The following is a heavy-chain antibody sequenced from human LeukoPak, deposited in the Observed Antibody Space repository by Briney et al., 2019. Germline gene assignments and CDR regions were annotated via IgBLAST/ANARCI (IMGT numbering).Heavy chain of an antibody. CDR3: ATGWVITGEN. Sequence: PSETLSLTCTVSGVSISSGSYYWSWIRQPAGKGLEWIGRIYTSGSTNYNPSLKSRVTISVDTSKNQFSLKLSSVTAADTAVYYCATGWVITGENWGQGTLVTVSS. CDR2: IYTSGST. D-gene: IGHD3-22*01. J-gene: IGHJ4*02. CDR1: GVSISSGSYY. V-gene: IGHV4-61*02.